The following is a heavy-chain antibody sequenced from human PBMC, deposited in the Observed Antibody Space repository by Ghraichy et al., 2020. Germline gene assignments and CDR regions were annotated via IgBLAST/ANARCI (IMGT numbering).Heavy chain of an antibody. Sequence: GSLRLSCVASGFTVSTKYMSWVRQAPGKGLEWVSVIYDDGTTYYIDSVKGRFTISRDNSRNTLYLQMNSLTDEDAAVYYCARRLYGITPAYYYGMDVWGQGTTVTVSS. D-gene: IGHD3-16*01. V-gene: IGHV3-66*04. CDR1: GFTVSTKY. CDR3: ARRLYGITPAYYYGMDV. CDR2: IYDDGTT. J-gene: IGHJ6*02.